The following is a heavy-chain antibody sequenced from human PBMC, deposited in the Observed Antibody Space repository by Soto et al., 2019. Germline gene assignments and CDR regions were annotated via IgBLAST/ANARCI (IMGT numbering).Heavy chain of an antibody. V-gene: IGHV4-59*08. J-gene: IGHJ4*02. Sequence: SETLSLTCTVSSRSISCYYWSCIRQPPWKVLELIGYFYYSGSTDSNPSLKSRVTISVYTSKNQFSLKVKSVTAADTAVYYCARFSGSYNDRYFDYWGQGTLVTVS. CDR2: FYYSGST. CDR1: SRSISCYY. CDR3: ARFSGSYNDRYFDY. D-gene: IGHD1-26*01.